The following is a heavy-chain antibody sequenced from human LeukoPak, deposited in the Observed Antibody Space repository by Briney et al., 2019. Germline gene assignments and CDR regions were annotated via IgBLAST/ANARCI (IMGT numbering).Heavy chain of an antibody. CDR3: ARHSRSAYSGYENAFDI. CDR2: VYYSTNT. CDR1: GDSISSSSYY. D-gene: IGHD5-12*01. V-gene: IGHV4-39*01. Sequence: SETLSLTCTVSGDSISSSSYYWDWTRQPPGKGLEWIGNVYYSTNTYYNPSLKSRVTISVDTSKNQFSLKLSSVTAADTAIYYCARHSRSAYSGYENAFDIWGQGTVVTVSS. J-gene: IGHJ3*02.